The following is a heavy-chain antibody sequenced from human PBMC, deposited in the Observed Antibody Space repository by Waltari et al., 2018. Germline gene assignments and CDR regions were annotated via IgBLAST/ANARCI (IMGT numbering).Heavy chain of an antibody. CDR3: AKDIGAYITGTSFDY. D-gene: IGHD1-20*01. J-gene: IGHJ4*02. CDR2: ISWDGGST. CDR1: GFTFDDYT. Sequence: EVQLVESGGVVVQPGGSLRLSCAASGFTFDDYTMHWVRQAPGKGLEWVSLISWDGGSTYYADSVKGRFTISRDNSKNSLYLQMNSLRTEDTALYYCAKDIGAYITGTSFDYWGQGTLVTVSS. V-gene: IGHV3-43*01.